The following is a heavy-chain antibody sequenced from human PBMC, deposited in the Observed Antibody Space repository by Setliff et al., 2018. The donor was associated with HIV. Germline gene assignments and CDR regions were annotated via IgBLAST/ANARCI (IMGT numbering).Heavy chain of an antibody. CDR1: GYTFTNYT. V-gene: IGHV1-3*01. J-gene: IGHJ4*02. Sequence: GASVKVSCKASGYTFTNYTMHWVRQAPGQGLEWMTWINAGNGNTKYSQKFQGRVTMTTDTATSTAYMEVRSLRSDDTAVYYCARTDYGGNSGGNYFDYWGQGSLVTVSS. CDR3: ARTDYGGNSGGNYFDY. D-gene: IGHD4-17*01. CDR2: INAGNGNT.